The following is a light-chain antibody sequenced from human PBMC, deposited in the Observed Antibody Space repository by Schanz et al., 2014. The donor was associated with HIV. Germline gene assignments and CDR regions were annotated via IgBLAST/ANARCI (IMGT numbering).Light chain of an antibody. CDR2: KTS. V-gene: IGKV1-5*03. Sequence: DFQMTQSPSTLSASVGDRVTITCRASQSISDLLAWYQQKPGKAPKLLIYKTSTLQSGVPSRFSGSGSGTEFTLTIISLQPDDFATYYCQQYHTYPPTFGGGTKVEIK. CDR3: QQYHTYPPT. CDR1: QSISDL. J-gene: IGKJ4*01.